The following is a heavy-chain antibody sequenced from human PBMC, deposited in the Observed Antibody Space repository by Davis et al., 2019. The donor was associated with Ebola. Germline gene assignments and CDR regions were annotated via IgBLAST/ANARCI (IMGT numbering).Heavy chain of an antibody. J-gene: IGHJ6*02. CDR3: ARDKQQLVRYYYYGMDV. V-gene: IGHV3-23*01. Sequence: PGGSLRLSCAASGFSFSTYAMHWVRQTPGKGLEWVAGITGSGGYIEYGDSVKGRFTISRDNSKNKLYLQMNSLRAEDTTVYYCARDKQQLVRYYYYGMDVWGQGTTVTVSS. CDR1: GFSFSTYA. D-gene: IGHD6-13*01. CDR2: ITGSGGYI.